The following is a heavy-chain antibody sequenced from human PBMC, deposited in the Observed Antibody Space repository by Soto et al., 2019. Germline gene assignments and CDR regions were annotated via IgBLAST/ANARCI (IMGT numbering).Heavy chain of an antibody. CDR3: ARTAVPGIAAAGTLGGMDV. V-gene: IGHV1-2*02. Sequence: ASVKVSCKASGYTFTGYYMHWVRQAPGQGLEWMGWINPNSGGTNYAQKFQGRVTMTRDTSISTAYMELSRLRSDDTAVYYCARTAVPGIAAAGTLGGMDVCGQGTTVTVSS. CDR1: GYTFTGYY. CDR2: INPNSGGT. D-gene: IGHD6-13*01. J-gene: IGHJ6*02.